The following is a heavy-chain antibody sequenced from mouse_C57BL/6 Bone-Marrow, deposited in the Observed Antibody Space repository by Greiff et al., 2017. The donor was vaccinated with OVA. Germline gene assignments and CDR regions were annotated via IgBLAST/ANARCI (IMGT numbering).Heavy chain of an antibody. CDR3: ARRYKSWFAY. D-gene: IGHD1-3*01. V-gene: IGHV1-55*01. CDR2: IYPGSGST. Sequence: QVQLQQPGAELVKPGASVKMSCKASGYTFTSYWITWVKQRPGQGLEWIGDIYPGSGSTNYNEKFKSKATLTVDTSASTAYMQLSSRTSEDSAVYYCARRYKSWFAYWGQGTLVTVSA. J-gene: IGHJ3*01. CDR1: GYTFTSYW.